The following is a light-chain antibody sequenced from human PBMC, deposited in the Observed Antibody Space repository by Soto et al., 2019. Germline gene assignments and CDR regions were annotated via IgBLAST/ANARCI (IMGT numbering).Light chain of an antibody. CDR2: AAS. CDR3: QQASRRVT. V-gene: IGKV1-39*01. J-gene: IGKJ1*01. CDR1: QSITRY. Sequence: DIQMTQTPPSLSASVGDRVTITCRASQSITRYLSWYQQKPGEAPKLLLYAASRLQSGVPLRFSGSGSETDFTLTISSLQPEDFATYYCQQASRRVTFGQGTKVDSK.